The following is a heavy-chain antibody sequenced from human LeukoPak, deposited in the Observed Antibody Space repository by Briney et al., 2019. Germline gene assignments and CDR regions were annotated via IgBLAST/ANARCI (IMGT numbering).Heavy chain of an antibody. CDR3: VGGHSYYYYMDV. J-gene: IGHJ6*03. V-gene: IGHV4-38-2*02. CDR1: GYSISSGYY. Sequence: SETLSLTCTVSGYSISSGYYWGWIRQPPGKGLEWIGSIYHSGSTYYNPSLKSRVTISVDTSKNQFSLKLSSVTAADTAVYYCVGGHSYYYYMDVWGKGTTVTVSS. CDR2: IYHSGST.